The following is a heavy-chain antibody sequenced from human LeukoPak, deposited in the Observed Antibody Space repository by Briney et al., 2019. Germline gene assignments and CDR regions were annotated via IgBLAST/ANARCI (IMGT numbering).Heavy chain of an antibody. CDR2: IWYDGSNK. J-gene: IGHJ6*02. Sequence: PGRSLRLSCAASGFTFSSYGMHWVRQAPGKGLEWVAVIWYDGSNKYYADSVKGRFTIPRDNSKNTLYLQMNSLRAEDTAVYYCARESGVLRYFDWLDVWGQGTTVTVSS. CDR1: GFTFSSYG. D-gene: IGHD3-9*01. CDR3: ARESGVLRYFDWLDV. V-gene: IGHV3-33*01.